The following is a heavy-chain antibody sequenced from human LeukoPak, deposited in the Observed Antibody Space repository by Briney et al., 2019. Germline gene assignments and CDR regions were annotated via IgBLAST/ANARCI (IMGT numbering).Heavy chain of an antibody. CDR1: GYTFTGYY. CDR2: INPNSGGT. V-gene: IGHV1-2*02. CDR3: AREGSLLMVSVPPLDV. J-gene: IGHJ6*04. D-gene: IGHD2-8*01. Sequence: ASVKVSCKASGYTFTGYYMHWVRQAPGQGLEWMGWINPNSGGTNYAQKFQGRVTMTRDTSISTAYMELSRLRSDDTAVYYCAREGSLLMVSVPPLDVWGKGTTVTVCS.